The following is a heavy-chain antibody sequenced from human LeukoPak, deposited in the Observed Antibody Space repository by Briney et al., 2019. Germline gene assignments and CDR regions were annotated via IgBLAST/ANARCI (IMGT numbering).Heavy chain of an antibody. CDR1: GFTFTNYA. Sequence: PGGSLRLSCAASGFTFTNYAINGVRQVQGKGLNWVSGFSAKGVYHPYADSVKGRFTISRDNSKNSVYLQMNSLRAEDTAVYYCAKVEGYCVSGSCYPGGARWFDPWGQGTLVTVSS. D-gene: IGHD2-15*01. CDR3: AKVEGYCVSGSCYPGGARWFDP. V-gene: IGHV3-23*01. CDR2: FSAKGVYH. J-gene: IGHJ5*02.